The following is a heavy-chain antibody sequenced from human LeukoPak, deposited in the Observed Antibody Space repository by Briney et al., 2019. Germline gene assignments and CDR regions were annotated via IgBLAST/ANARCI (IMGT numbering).Heavy chain of an antibody. D-gene: IGHD2-15*01. J-gene: IGHJ6*02. CDR1: GFTFISYA. V-gene: IGHV3-30-3*01. Sequence: PGRSLRLSCAGSGFTFISYAMHGVRQAPGKGLEWVAVISYDGSNKYYADSVKGRFTISRDNPNNTLYLQMNSLRAEDTAVYYCARDSPAYCSGCSCFSGGMAFWGQGTTVTVSS. CDR2: ISYDGSNK. CDR3: ARDSPAYCSGCSCFSGGMAF.